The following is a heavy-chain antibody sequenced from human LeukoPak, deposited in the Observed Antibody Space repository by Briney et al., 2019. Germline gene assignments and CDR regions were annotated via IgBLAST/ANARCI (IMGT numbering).Heavy chain of an antibody. J-gene: IGHJ4*02. Sequence: SETLSLTCAVYGGSFSGYYWSWIRQPPGKGLEWIGEINRSGSTNYNPSLKSRVTISVDTSKNQFSMKLSSVTAADTAVYYCARDDSSGYYLDYWGQGTLVTVSS. CDR3: ARDDSSGYYLDY. CDR2: INRSGST. CDR1: GGSFSGYY. D-gene: IGHD3-22*01. V-gene: IGHV4-34*01.